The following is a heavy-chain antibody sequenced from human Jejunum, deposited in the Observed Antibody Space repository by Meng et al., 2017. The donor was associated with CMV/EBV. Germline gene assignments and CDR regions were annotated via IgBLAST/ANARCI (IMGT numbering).Heavy chain of an antibody. D-gene: IGHD5-24*01. CDR3: ARMDGTNYFDY. CDR1: GGSISSSTYY. J-gene: IGHJ4*02. Sequence: CTVSGGSISSSTYYWGWIRQPPGKGLEWIGSIYYSGSTYYNPSLKSRVTISIDTSKNQFSLKLTSVTAAHTAVYYCARMDGTNYFDYWGQGTLVTVSS. V-gene: IGHV4-39*07. CDR2: IYYSGST.